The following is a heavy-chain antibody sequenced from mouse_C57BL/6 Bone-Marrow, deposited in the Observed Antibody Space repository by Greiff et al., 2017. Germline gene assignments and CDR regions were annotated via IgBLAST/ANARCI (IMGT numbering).Heavy chain of an antibody. Sequence: QVQLQQSGPELVKPGASVKISCKASGYSFTSYYIHWVKQRPGQGLEWIGWIYPGSGNTKYNEKFKGKATLTADTSSSTAYMQLSSLTSEDSAVYYCAKQRGQGACAYWGQGTLVTVSA. CDR3: AKQRGQGACAY. V-gene: IGHV1-66*01. J-gene: IGHJ3*01. CDR2: IYPGSGNT. CDR1: GYSFTSYY. D-gene: IGHD4-1*02.